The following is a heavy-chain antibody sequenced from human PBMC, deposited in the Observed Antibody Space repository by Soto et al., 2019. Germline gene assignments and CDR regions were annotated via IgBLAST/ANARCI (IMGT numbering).Heavy chain of an antibody. CDR2: IYHSGST. J-gene: IGHJ2*01. CDR1: GYSISSGYY. Sequence: SETLSLTCTVSGYSISSGYYWGWIRQPPGKGLEWIGSIYHSGSTYYNPSLKSRVTISVDTSKNQFSLKLSSVTAADTAVYYCAREGHSYVPYWYFDLWGRGTLVTVSS. CDR3: AREGHSYVPYWYFDL. V-gene: IGHV4-38-2*02. D-gene: IGHD5-18*01.